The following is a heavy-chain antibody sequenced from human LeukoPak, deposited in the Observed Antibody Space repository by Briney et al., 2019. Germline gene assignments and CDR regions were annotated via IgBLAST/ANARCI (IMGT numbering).Heavy chain of an antibody. CDR2: IYHSGRT. V-gene: IGHV4-38-2*02. CDR3: ARDGSSAVADY. CDR1: GYSISSGYY. D-gene: IGHD6-13*01. Sequence: PSETLSLTCTVSGYSISSGYYWGWIRQPPGKGVDWIGSIYHSGRTYYNPSLKSRVTISIDTSKNQFSLKLSSVTAADTAVYYCARDGSSAVADYWGQGTLVTVSS. J-gene: IGHJ4*02.